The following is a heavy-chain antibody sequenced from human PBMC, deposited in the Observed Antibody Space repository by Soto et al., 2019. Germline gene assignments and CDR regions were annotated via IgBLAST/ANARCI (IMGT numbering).Heavy chain of an antibody. CDR1: GYIFSSYG. CDR3: ARDHGLSSGWDSSPHWFDP. CDR2: ISAYNGNT. V-gene: IGHV1-18*01. Sequence: VASVKVSCKASGYIFSSYGISWVRQAPGQGLEWMGWISAYNGNTKYAQNLQGRVTMTTDTSTSTAYMELRSLRSDDTAVYYCARDHGLSSGWDSSPHWFDPWGQGTLVTVSS. D-gene: IGHD6-19*01. J-gene: IGHJ5*02.